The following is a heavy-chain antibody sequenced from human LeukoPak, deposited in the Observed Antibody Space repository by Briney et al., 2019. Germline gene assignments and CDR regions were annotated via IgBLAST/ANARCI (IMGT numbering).Heavy chain of an antibody. Sequence: SETLSLTCTVSGGSISNYYWSWIRQPPGKGLEWIGYIYYSGTTNYNPSLKSRVTISVDTSKNQFSLKLNSVAAADTAVYYCAGGVYIAAAQYGYWGQGTLVTVSS. J-gene: IGHJ4*02. CDR3: AGGVYIAAAQYGY. CDR2: IYYSGTT. D-gene: IGHD6-13*01. V-gene: IGHV4-59*01. CDR1: GGSISNYY.